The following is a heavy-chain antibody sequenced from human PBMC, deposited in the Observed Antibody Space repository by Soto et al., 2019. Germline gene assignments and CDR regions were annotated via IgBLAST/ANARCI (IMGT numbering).Heavy chain of an antibody. CDR1: GGTFSSYA. CDR3: ARDPGWNRNSPNWFDP. V-gene: IGHV1-69*06. Sequence: SVKVSCTASGGTFSSYAISWVRQAPRQGLEWMGGIIPIFGTANYAQKFQGRVTITADKSTSTAYMELSSLRSEDTAVYYCARDPGWNRNSPNWFDPWGQGTLATVSS. J-gene: IGHJ5*02. CDR2: IIPIFGTA. D-gene: IGHD1-1*01.